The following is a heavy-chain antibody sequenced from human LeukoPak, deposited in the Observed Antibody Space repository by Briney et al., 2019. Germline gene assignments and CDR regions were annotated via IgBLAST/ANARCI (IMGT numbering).Heavy chain of an antibody. V-gene: IGHV1-18*01. D-gene: IGHD3-22*01. Sequence: GASVKVSCKASGYTFTSYGISWVRPTPGQGLEWMGWISAYNGNTNYAQKLQGRVTTTTDTSTSTAYMELRSLRSDDTAVYYCARDGDSADAFDIWGQGTMVTVSS. CDR3: ARDGDSADAFDI. CDR2: ISAYNGNT. J-gene: IGHJ3*02. CDR1: GYTFTSYG.